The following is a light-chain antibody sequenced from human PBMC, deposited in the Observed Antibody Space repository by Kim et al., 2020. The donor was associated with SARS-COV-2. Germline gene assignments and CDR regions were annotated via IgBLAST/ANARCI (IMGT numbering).Light chain of an antibody. Sequence: LTPGQTASITCSGSKLGYKYAYWYQKKPGQSPILVNYQHTKRPSGISQRFSGSSFGNTATLTISRAQTMDEADYYCQAWDSSTAVFGGGTQLTVL. CDR3: QAWDSSTAV. J-gene: IGLJ3*02. CDR1: KLGYKY. V-gene: IGLV3-1*01. CDR2: QHT.